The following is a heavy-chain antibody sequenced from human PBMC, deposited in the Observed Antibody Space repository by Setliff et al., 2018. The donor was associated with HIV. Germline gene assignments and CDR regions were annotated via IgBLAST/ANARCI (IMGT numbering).Heavy chain of an antibody. J-gene: IGHJ5*02. V-gene: IGHV4-39*01. CDR3: ARRGSSWYSHWFDP. D-gene: IGHD6-13*01. Sequence: ASETLSLTCNVSGGSISSGIQYWGWVRQSPGKGLEWIGTISYSGNAYYNPSLKSRVTISVDTSKSQFSLNVKSMTAADPAIYYCARRGSSWYSHWFDPWGQGTLVTVSS. CDR1: GGSISSGIQY. CDR2: ISYSGNA.